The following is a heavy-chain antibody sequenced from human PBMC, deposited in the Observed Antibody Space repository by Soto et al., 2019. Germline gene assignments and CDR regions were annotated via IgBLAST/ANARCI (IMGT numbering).Heavy chain of an antibody. Sequence: VQLQGSGPGLLKPSQTLSLTCTVSGASVNTGDYYLSYIRQPPGKGLEWLGYIFYSGDTYYNPSLKSRATISLNTSRKQFSLTLTSVTDADTALYYCVGTGTTDDFWGQCTLVTVSS. CDR2: IFYSGDT. CDR1: GASVNTGDYY. D-gene: IGHD1-7*01. CDR3: VGTGTTDDF. J-gene: IGHJ1*01. V-gene: IGHV4-30-4*01.